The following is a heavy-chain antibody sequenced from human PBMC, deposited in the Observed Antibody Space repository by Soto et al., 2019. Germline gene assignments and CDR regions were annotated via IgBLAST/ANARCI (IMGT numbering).Heavy chain of an antibody. V-gene: IGHV1-69*13. CDR2: IIPIFGTA. J-gene: IGHJ6*02. CDR1: GGTFSSYA. CDR3: AGGDNYEVRGYPHYGMDV. Sequence: ASVKVSCKASGGTFSSYAISWVRQAPGQGLEWMGGIIPIFGTANYAQKFQGRVTITADESTSTAYMELSSLRSEDTAVYYCAGGDNYEVRGYPHYGMDVWGQGTTVTVSS. D-gene: IGHD3-10*01.